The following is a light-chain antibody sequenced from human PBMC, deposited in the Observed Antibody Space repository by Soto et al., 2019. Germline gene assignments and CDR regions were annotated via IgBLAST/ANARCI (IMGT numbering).Light chain of an antibody. J-gene: IGKJ3*01. CDR3: QQSYSIPPT. CDR2: GAS. Sequence: DIQMTQSPSSLSASVGDRVTITCRASRSITTYLNWYQQKPGKAPKLLIYGASSLQSGVPSRFSGSGSETDFTLTISSLQPEYFATYYCQQSYSIPPTFGPGTKVDIK. V-gene: IGKV1-39*01. CDR1: RSITTY.